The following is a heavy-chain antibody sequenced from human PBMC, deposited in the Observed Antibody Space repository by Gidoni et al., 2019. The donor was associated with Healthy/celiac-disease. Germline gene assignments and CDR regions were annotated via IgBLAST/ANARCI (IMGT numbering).Heavy chain of an antibody. CDR2: IIPIFGTA. J-gene: IGHJ6*02. Sequence: QVQRVQSGAEVKKPGSSGKVSGKATGGTFSSYAISWVRQAPGQGLEWMGGIIPIFGTANYAQKFQGRVTITADESTSTAYMELSSLRSEDTAVYYCARDIDYYYGMDVWGQGTTVTVSS. CDR3: ARDIDYYYGMDV. CDR1: GGTFSSYA. D-gene: IGHD2-15*01. V-gene: IGHV1-69*01.